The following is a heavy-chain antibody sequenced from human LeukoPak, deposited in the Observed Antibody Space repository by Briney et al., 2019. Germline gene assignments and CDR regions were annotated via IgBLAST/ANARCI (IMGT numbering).Heavy chain of an antibody. CDR2: ISWNSGSI. Sequence: GGSLRLSCAASGFTFDDYAMHWVRQAPGKGLEWVSGISWNSGSIGYADSVKGRFTISRDNAKNSLYLQMNSLRAEDTALYYCAKAAFPSTVTTINWFGPWGQGTLVTVSS. V-gene: IGHV3-9*01. J-gene: IGHJ5*02. CDR1: GFTFDDYA. CDR3: AKAAFPSTVTTINWFGP. D-gene: IGHD4-17*01.